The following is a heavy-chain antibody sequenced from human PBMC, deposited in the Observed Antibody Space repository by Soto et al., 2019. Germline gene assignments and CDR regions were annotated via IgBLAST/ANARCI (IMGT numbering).Heavy chain of an antibody. Sequence: VSGPTLVNPTQTLTLTCTFSGFSLSTSGMCVSWIRQPPGKALEWLARIDWDDDKYYSTSLKTRLTISKDTSKNQVVLTMTNMDPVDTATYYCARINKLWFGELSFDIWGQGTMVTVSS. CDR3: ARINKLWFGELSFDI. CDR2: IDWDDDK. D-gene: IGHD3-10*01. CDR1: GFSLSTSGMC. V-gene: IGHV2-70*11. J-gene: IGHJ3*02.